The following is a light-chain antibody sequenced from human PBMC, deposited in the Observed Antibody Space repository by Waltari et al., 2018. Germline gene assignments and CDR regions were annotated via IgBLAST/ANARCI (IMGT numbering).Light chain of an antibody. CDR3: SSYVGSQTVV. J-gene: IGLJ2*01. CDR1: SGDVGGYNY. Sequence: QSALTQPRSVSGSPGQSVTISCTGTSGDVGGYNYVSWYQQHPGKAPKRMIYDVSERPSGVPERFAGSKSGNTASLTISGLQAEDEADYYCSSYVGSQTVVFGGGTKLTVL. CDR2: DVS. V-gene: IGLV2-11*01.